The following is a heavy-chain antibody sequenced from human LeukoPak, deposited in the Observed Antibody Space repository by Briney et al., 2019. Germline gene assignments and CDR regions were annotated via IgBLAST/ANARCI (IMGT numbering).Heavy chain of an antibody. D-gene: IGHD6-19*01. CDR2: ITSNGGST. Sequence: PGGSLRLSCSASEFTFNYYSMHWVRQAPGKGLEHVSGITSNGGSTSYADSVKGRFTISRDNSKNTLWLQMSSLRDEDTAVYYCVYTASGGIRDNYFDHWGQGTLVTVSS. CDR1: EFTFNYYS. J-gene: IGHJ4*02. V-gene: IGHV3-64D*09. CDR3: VYTASGGIRDNYFDH.